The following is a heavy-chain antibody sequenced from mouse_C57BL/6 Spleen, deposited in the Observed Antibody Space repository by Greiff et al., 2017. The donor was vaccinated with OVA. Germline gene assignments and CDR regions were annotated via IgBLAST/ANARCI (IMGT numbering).Heavy chain of an antibody. CDR2: ISAGGSYT. CDR1: GFTFSSYA. J-gene: IGHJ1*03. V-gene: IGHV5-4*01. D-gene: IGHD1-1*01. CDR3: AGGEDYYGSSYLWYFDV. Sequence: EVQVVESGGGLVKPGGSLKLSCAASGFTFSSYAMSWVRQTPEKRLEWVATISAGGSYTYYPDNVKGRFTISRDNAKNNLYLQMSHLKSEDTAMYYGAGGEDYYGSSYLWYFDVWGTGTTVTVSS.